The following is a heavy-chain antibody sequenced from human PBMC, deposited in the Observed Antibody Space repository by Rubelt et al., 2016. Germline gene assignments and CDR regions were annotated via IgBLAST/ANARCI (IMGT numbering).Heavy chain of an antibody. CDR2: INHSGST. V-gene: IGHV4-34*01. CDR3: ARDHSSGWYLEGFFDY. J-gene: IGHJ4*02. CDR1: GGSFSGYY. Sequence: QVQLQQWGAGLLKPSETLSLTCAVYGGSFSGYYWSWIRQPPGKGLEWIGEINHSGSTNYNPSLKSRVTISVDTSKNQFSLKLSSVTAADTAVYYCARDHSSGWYLEGFFDYWGQGTLVTVSS. D-gene: IGHD6-19*01.